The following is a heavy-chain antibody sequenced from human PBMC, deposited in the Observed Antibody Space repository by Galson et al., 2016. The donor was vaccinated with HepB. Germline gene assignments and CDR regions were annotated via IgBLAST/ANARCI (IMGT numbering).Heavy chain of an antibody. CDR3: ARDGGIPGAAFDI. CDR1: GFIFSNYW. D-gene: IGHD3-16*01. Sequence: SLRLSCAASGFIFSNYWMHWVRQAPGKGLVWVSRIHSDGSTTSYADSVKGRFTVSRDNAKNSLYLQMNSLRDEDTAVYYCARDGGIPGAAFDIWGQGTMATASS. CDR2: IHSDGSTT. V-gene: IGHV3-74*01. J-gene: IGHJ3*02.